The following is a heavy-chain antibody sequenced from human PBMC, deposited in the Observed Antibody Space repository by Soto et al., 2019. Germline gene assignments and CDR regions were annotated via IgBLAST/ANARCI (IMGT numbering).Heavy chain of an antibody. CDR1: GFTFSRYA. V-gene: IGHV3-23*01. J-gene: IGHJ3*02. CDR3: AKVYGDYYHAFPM. CDR2: IISTGGTT. Sequence: PGGSLRLSCAASGFTFSRYAMTWVRQAAGQGLEWVSTIISTGGTTYYADSVKGRFTISRDNSKNTLYLQMNSLRAEDTAVCYCAKVYGDYYHAFPMWGQGTMVTVSS. D-gene: IGHD4-17*01.